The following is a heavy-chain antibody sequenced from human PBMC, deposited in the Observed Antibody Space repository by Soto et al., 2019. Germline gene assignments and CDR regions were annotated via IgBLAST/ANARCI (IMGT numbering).Heavy chain of an antibody. CDR1: GGPVSGGDLY. J-gene: IGHJ4*02. CDR2: VYHTGTT. V-gene: IGHV4-31*02. CDR3: AKGAGWYPF. D-gene: IGHD2-15*01. Sequence: HLQESGPGLVKPSQTLSLTCVVSGGPVSGGDLYWSWIRHHPGKGLEWIANVYHTGTTYYNPSITSRHTILLDRSKNQFSLNLNSVTAADTAMYYCAKGAGWYPFWGQGTLVTVSS.